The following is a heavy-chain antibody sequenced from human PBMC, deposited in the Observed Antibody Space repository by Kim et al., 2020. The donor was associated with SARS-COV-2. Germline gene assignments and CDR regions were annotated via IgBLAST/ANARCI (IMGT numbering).Heavy chain of an antibody. J-gene: IGHJ6*02. CDR3: AKDVRTEAAAMDV. D-gene: IGHD6-13*01. CDR1: GFTFSSYG. V-gene: IGHV3-30*18. Sequence: GGSLRLSCAASGFTFSSYGMHWVRQAPGKGLEWVAVVSYHGRNKYYADSVKGRLTISRDNSKNTLYLQMNSLRAEDTAVYFCAKDVRTEAAAMDVWGQGTTVTISS. CDR2: VSYHGRNK.